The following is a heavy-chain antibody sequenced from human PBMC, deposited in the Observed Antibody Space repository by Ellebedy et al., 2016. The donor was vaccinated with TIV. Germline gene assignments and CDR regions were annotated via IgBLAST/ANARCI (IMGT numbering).Heavy chain of an antibody. CDR3: ARGGEVTTNLYY. J-gene: IGHJ4*02. D-gene: IGHD4-17*01. Sequence: MPSETLSLTCTVSGGSISSYYWSRIRQPPGKGLEWIGYIYYSGSTNYNPSLKSRVTISVDTSKNQFSLKLSSVTAADTAVYYCARGGEVTTNLYYWGQGTLVTVSS. V-gene: IGHV4-59*12. CDR2: IYYSGST. CDR1: GGSISSYY.